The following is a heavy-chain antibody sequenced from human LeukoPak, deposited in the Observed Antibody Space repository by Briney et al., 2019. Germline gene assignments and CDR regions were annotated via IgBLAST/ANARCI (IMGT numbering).Heavy chain of an antibody. CDR3: ARDYYDSSGPLREEWFDP. V-gene: IGHV3-7*01. CDR2: IKQDGSEK. J-gene: IGHJ5*02. D-gene: IGHD3-22*01. Sequence: PGGSLRLSCAASGFTFSSYWMSWVRQAPGKGLEWVANIKQDGSEKYHVDSVKGRFTIPRDNAKNSLYLQMNSLRAEDTAVYYCARDYYDSSGPLREEWFDPWGQGTLVTVSS. CDR1: GFTFSSYW.